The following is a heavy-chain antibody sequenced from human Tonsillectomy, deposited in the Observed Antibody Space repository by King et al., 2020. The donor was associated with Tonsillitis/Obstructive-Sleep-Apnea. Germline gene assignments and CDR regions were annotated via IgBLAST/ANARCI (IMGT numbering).Heavy chain of an antibody. CDR2: IPYDGSNK. D-gene: IGHD4/OR15-4a*01. J-gene: IGHJ6*02. V-gene: IGHV3-30*04. CDR1: GFTFSSYA. CDR3: ARDLVTLAYYGMDV. Sequence: VQLVQSGGGVVQPGRSLRLSCAASGFTFSSYAMHWVRQAPGKGLEWVAVIPYDGSNKDYADSVKGRFTISRDNSKNTLYLQMNSLRAEDTAVYYCARDLVTLAYYGMDVWGQGTTVTVS.